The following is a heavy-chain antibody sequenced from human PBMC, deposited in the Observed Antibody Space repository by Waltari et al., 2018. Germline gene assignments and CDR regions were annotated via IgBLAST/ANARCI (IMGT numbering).Heavy chain of an antibody. CDR2: IYYSGST. Sequence: QLQLQESGPGLVKPSETLSLTCTVSGGSISSSSYYWGWIRQPPGKGLEWIGSIYYSGSTYYNPSLKSRVTISVDTSKNQFSLKLSSVTAADTAVYYCARGRGMAVLFDYWGQGTLVTVSS. V-gene: IGHV4-39*07. J-gene: IGHJ4*02. CDR1: GGSISSSSYY. D-gene: IGHD2-8*01. CDR3: ARGRGMAVLFDY.